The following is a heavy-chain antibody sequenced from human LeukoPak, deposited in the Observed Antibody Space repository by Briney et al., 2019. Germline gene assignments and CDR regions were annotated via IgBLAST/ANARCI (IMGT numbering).Heavy chain of an antibody. CDR2: IPYDGSNK. CDR1: GFTFSSYG. Sequence: SGGSLRLSCAASGFTFSSYGMHWVRQAPGKGLEWVAVIPYDGSNKYYADSVKGRFTISRDNSKNTLYLQMNSLRAEDTAVYYCAKDWATLDYWGQGTLVTVSS. J-gene: IGHJ4*02. D-gene: IGHD5-12*01. V-gene: IGHV3-30*18. CDR3: AKDWATLDY.